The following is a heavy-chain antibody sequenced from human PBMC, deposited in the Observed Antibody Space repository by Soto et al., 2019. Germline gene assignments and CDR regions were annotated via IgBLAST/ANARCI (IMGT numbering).Heavy chain of an antibody. CDR1: GFTFRSYG. J-gene: IGHJ6*02. V-gene: IGHV3-33*01. CDR2: IWFDGSKK. Sequence: QMQLVDSGGGVVQPARSLRLSCAASGFTFRSYGIHWVRQAPGKGLEWVALIWFDGSKKYYVDSVKGRFAVSRDNSKNTLYLQMNSLRVEDTAVYYCARDRLVPYGYGMDVWGQGTTVTVSS. CDR3: ARDRLVPYGYGMDV. D-gene: IGHD2-2*01.